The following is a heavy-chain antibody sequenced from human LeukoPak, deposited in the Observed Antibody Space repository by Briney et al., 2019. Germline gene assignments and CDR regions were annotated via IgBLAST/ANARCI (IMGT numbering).Heavy chain of an antibody. CDR1: GYTFTSYY. V-gene: IGHV1-46*01. Sequence: ASVKVSCKASGYTFTSYYMHWVRQAPGQGLEWMGIINPSGGSTSYAQKFQGRVTMTRDTSISTAYMELSRLRSDDTAVYYCARDYGYCSGGSCYSFLDYWGQGTLVTVSS. D-gene: IGHD2-15*01. CDR3: ARDYGYCSGGSCYSFLDY. CDR2: INPSGGST. J-gene: IGHJ4*02.